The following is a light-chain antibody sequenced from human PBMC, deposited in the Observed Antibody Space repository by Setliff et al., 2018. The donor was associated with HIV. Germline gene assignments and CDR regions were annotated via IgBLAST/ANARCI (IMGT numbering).Light chain of an antibody. CDR1: SSDVGGYNY. J-gene: IGLJ1*01. V-gene: IGLV2-14*03. Sequence: QSALTQPPSASGSPGQSVTISCTGTSSDVGGYNYVSWYQQHPGKAPKLIIYGVRNRPSGVSERFSGSKAGNTASLTISGLQAEDEADYYCSSYAITNSLPFGTGTKVTVL. CDR3: SSYAITNSLP. CDR2: GVR.